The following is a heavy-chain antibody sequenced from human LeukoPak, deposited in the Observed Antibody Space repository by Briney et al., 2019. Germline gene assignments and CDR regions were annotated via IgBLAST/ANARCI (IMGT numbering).Heavy chain of an antibody. CDR2: IYPGDSDT. J-gene: IGHJ4*02. CDR3: ARLMGYYGSGSYYFSPWMDY. Sequence: ISCKGSGYSFTRYWIGWVRQVPGKGLEWMGIIYPGDSDTRYSPSFQGQVTISADKSISTAYLQWSSLKASDTAMYYCARLMGYYGSGSYYFSPWMDYWGQGTLVTVSS. D-gene: IGHD3-10*01. CDR1: GYSFTRYW. V-gene: IGHV5-51*01.